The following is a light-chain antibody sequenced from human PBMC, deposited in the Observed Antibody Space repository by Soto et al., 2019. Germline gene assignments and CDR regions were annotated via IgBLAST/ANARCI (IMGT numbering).Light chain of an antibody. CDR1: ESVSRF. CDR3: QQFNVWHRT. V-gene: IGKV3-15*01. CDR2: GAS. J-gene: IGKJ1*01. Sequence: EIEMTQSPATLSLAPGERVTLSCRASESVSRFLAWYQRRPGQAPRLLIYGASTRATDIPARFSGSGSGTEFALTINSLQSEDFAVYFCQQFNVWHRTFGQGTKVDIK.